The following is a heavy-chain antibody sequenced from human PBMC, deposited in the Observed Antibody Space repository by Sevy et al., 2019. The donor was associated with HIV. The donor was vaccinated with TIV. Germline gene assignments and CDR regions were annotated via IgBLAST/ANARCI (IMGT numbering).Heavy chain of an antibody. CDR2: INPNSGDT. Sequence: ASVKVSCKASGYMFIAYFIHWVRQAPGQGLEWMGRINPNSGDTNYVQKFQGRVTVTRDTSINTAYMELSRLRSDDTAVYSCARVLYYDSSAYYFDYWGQGTLVTVSS. V-gene: IGHV1-2*06. CDR3: ARVLYYDSSAYYFDY. CDR1: GYMFIAYF. J-gene: IGHJ4*02. D-gene: IGHD3-22*01.